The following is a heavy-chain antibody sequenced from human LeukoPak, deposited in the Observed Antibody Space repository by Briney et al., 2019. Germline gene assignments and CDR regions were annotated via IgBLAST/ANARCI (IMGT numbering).Heavy chain of an antibody. Sequence: ASVKVSCKASGYTFTSYGISWVRQAPGQGLEWMGWISAYNGNTNYAQKLQGRVTMTTDTSTSTAYMELRSLRSDDTAVYYCARDPPYCSSTSCYTGGVFDYWGQGTLVTASS. CDR3: ARDPPYCSSTSCYTGGVFDY. J-gene: IGHJ4*02. D-gene: IGHD2-2*02. CDR1: GYTFTSYG. V-gene: IGHV1-18*01. CDR2: ISAYNGNT.